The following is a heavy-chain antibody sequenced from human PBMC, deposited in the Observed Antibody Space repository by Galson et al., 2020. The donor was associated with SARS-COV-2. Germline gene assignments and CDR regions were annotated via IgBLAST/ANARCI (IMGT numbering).Heavy chain of an antibody. J-gene: IGHJ5*02. CDR3: ARADFGSGPYSWFDP. CDR1: GYIFTGYY. D-gene: IGHD3-10*01. Sequence: ASVKVSCTASGYIFTGYYIHWVRQAPGQGLKWMGRINPNSGATNYAQKFQGRVTMTRDTSISTAYMEVTSLRSDDTAVYYCARADFGSGPYSWFDPWGQGTLVTVSS. V-gene: IGHV1-2*06. CDR2: INPNSGAT.